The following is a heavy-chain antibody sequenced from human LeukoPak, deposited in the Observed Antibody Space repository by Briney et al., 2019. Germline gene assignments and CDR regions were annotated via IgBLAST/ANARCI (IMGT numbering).Heavy chain of an antibody. V-gene: IGHV1-69*13. CDR3: AREGFGESYLDY. J-gene: IGHJ4*02. Sequence: SVKVSCKASGGTFSSYAISWVRQAPGQGPEWMGGIIPIFGTANYAQKFQGRVTITADESTSTAYMELSSLRSEDTAVYYCAREGFGESYLDYWGQGTLVTVSS. D-gene: IGHD3-10*01. CDR1: GGTFSSYA. CDR2: IIPIFGTA.